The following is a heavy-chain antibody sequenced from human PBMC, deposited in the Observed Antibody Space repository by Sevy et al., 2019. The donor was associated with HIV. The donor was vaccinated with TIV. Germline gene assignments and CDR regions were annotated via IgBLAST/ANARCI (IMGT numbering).Heavy chain of an antibody. CDR1: GFTFSSYS. V-gene: IGHV3-48*01. Sequence: GGSLRLSCAASGFTFSSYSMNWVRQAPGKGLEWVSYISSSSSTIYYADSVKGRFTISRDNAKNSLYLQMNSLRAEDTAVYYCAREEYSGSAGAFDIWGQGTMVTVSS. CDR2: ISSSSSTI. D-gene: IGHD1-26*01. CDR3: AREEYSGSAGAFDI. J-gene: IGHJ3*02.